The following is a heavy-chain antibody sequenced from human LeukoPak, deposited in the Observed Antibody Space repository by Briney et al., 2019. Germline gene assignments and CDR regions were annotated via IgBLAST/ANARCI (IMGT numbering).Heavy chain of an antibody. CDR2: IYSGGST. D-gene: IGHD2-2*01. CDR3: ASRPAPSLGPLDY. CDR1: GFTVSSNY. V-gene: IGHV3-53*01. J-gene: IGHJ4*02. Sequence: GESLRLSCAASGFTVSSNYMSWVRQAPGKGLEWVSVIYSGGSTYYADSVKGRFTISRDNSKSTLYLHMNNLRVDDAAIYYCASRPAPSLGPLDYWGQGTLVTVSS.